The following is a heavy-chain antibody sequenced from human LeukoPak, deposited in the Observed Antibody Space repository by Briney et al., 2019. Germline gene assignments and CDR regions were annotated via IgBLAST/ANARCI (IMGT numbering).Heavy chain of an antibody. D-gene: IGHD6-19*01. J-gene: IGHJ4*02. V-gene: IGHV4-4*02. CDR2: INHSGST. CDR3: ATFNEQWLVKGLFDY. Sequence: TSETLSLTCSVSIGSISSSKWWSWVRQSPVKGLEWIGEINHSGSTNYNPSLKSRVTISVDTSKNQFSLKLSSVTAADTAVYYCATFNEQWLVKGLFDYWGQGTLVTVSS. CDR1: IGSISSSKW.